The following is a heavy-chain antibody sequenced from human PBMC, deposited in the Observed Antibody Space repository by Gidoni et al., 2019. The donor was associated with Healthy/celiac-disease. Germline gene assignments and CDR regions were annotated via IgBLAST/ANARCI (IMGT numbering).Heavy chain of an antibody. V-gene: IGHV4-38-2*02. D-gene: IGHD5-12*01. CDR3: ARGTRGGYSGYDRAFAFDI. J-gene: IGHJ3*02. CDR1: GYSISSVYY. CDR2: IYHSGST. Sequence: QVQLQESVPGLVKPSETLSLTCTVSGYSISSVYYWGWIRQPPGKGLEWIGSIYHSGSTYYNPSLKSRVTISVDTSKNQFSLKLSSVTAADTAVYYCARGTRGGYSGYDRAFAFDIWGQGTMVTVSS.